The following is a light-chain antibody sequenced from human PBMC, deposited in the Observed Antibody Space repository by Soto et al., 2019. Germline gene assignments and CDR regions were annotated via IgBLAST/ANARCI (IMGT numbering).Light chain of an antibody. CDR1: QSVFYSSTNKNY. J-gene: IGKJ4*01. Sequence: DIVMTQSPDSLAVSLGERATINCKSSQSVFYSSTNKNYLAWLQQKPGEPPKVLIYWASTRESGVPDRFSGSGSCRYWALTISSLQAEDVAVYYCHQYRGTHLTVGGGTKVDIK. V-gene: IGKV4-1*01. CDR2: WAS. CDR3: HQYRGTHLT.